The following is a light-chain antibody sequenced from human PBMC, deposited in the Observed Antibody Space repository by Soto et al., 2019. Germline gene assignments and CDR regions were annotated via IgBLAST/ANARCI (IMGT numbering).Light chain of an antibody. J-gene: IGKJ5*01. Sequence: ELTQSPCTLSLSPGERATLSCRASQSVNSNSLAWYQQKPGQAPRVFIYGASTRATGIPDRFSGSGSGTDGTITISRLEPEDCEVDEGQQHGRSWITFGQGTRLDIK. CDR3: QQHGRSWIT. CDR2: GAS. CDR1: QSVNSNS. V-gene: IGKV3-20*01.